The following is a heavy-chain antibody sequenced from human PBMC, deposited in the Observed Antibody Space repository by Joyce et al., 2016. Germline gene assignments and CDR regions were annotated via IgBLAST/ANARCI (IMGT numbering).Heavy chain of an antibody. V-gene: IGHV4-31*03. Sequence: QVQLQESGPGLLKPSQTLSLTCSVSGGSIRTEGTYWKWIRPAPGKGLELIGYIFYSGSTYSIPSLKSRVSISVDTSKSRFSLKLTSVTAADTAVYYCARDVTDSSGYRYWYFDFWGRGTLVTVSS. D-gene: IGHD3-22*01. CDR1: GGSIRTEGTY. CDR2: IFYSGST. J-gene: IGHJ2*01. CDR3: ARDVTDSSGYRYWYFDF.